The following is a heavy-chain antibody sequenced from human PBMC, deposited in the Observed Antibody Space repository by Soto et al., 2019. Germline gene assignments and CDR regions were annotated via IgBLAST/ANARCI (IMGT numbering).Heavy chain of an antibody. D-gene: IGHD2-15*01. Sequence: GESLKISCKASGYIFIDYWIGWVRQIPGKGLEWMGIVYPRDSDTRYSPSFQGQVTISADRSTGTAFLQWRSLKASDTALYYCARPPLPGYSIHFNSWGQGTLVTVS. J-gene: IGHJ4*02. CDR2: VYPRDSDT. CDR1: GYIFIDYW. V-gene: IGHV5-51*01. CDR3: ARPPLPGYSIHFNS.